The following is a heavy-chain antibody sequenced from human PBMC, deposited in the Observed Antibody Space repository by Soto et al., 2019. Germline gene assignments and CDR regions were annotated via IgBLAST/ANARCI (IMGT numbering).Heavy chain of an antibody. CDR1: GLTLACYA. J-gene: IGHJ4*02. V-gene: IGHV1-8*01. CDR3: ARTLYGDNVDY. D-gene: IGHD4-17*01. CDR2: MNPNSGNT. Sequence: SSKVSCKYPGLTLACYASYCVRQATGQGLEWMGWMNPNSGNTGYAQKFQGRVTMTRNTSISTAYMELSSLRSEDTAVYYCARTLYGDNVDYWGQGTLVTVSS.